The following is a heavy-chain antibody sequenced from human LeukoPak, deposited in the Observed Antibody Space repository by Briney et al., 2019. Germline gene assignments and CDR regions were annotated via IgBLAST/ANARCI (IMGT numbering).Heavy chain of an antibody. D-gene: IGHD2-2*01. CDR1: GFTFSSYS. CDR3: AREESSWRGYNWFDP. CDR2: ISSSSSYI. J-gene: IGHJ5*02. Sequence: PGGSLRLSCAASGFTFSSYSMNWVRQAPGKGLEWVSSISSSSSYIYYADSVKGRFTISRDNAKNSLYLQMNSLRAEDTAVYYCAREESSWRGYNWFDPWGQGTLVTVSS. V-gene: IGHV3-21*01.